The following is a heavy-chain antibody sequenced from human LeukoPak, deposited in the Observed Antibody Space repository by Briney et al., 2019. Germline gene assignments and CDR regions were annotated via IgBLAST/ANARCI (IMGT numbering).Heavy chain of an antibody. CDR2: INPSGGGT. J-gene: IGHJ4*02. D-gene: IGHD5-24*01. CDR3: ARAAITRDGYNNALDY. Sequence: EASVKVSCKASGYTFTSYYIHWVRQAPGQGLEWMGIINPSGGGTTFAQRFQGRVTMTRDTSTSTVYMELSSLRSEDTAVYYCARAAITRDGYNNALDYWGQGTLVTVSS. V-gene: IGHV1-46*01. CDR1: GYTFTSYY.